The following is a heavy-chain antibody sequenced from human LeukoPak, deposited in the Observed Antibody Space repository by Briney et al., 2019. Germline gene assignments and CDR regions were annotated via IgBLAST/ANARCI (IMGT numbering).Heavy chain of an antibody. Sequence: SVKVSCKASGGTFSSYAISWVRQAPGQGLEWMGGIIPIFGTANYAQKFQGRVTITADESTSTAYMELSSLRSEDTAVYYCARDRIAARSPHAFDIWGQGTMVTVSS. CDR3: ARDRIAARSPHAFDI. CDR1: GGTFSSYA. CDR2: IIPIFGTA. V-gene: IGHV1-69*13. J-gene: IGHJ3*02. D-gene: IGHD6-6*01.